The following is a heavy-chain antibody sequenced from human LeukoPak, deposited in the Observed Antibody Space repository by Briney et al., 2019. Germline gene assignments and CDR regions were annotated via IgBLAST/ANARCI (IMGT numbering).Heavy chain of an antibody. D-gene: IGHD3-22*01. Sequence: GGSLRLSCAGFGFTFNSYAMTWVRQAPGKGLKWVSGISGSGGTTYYADSVKGRLTISRDNFNNTLYLQMNSMRVEDTALYFCAKGVVDYYDSSGYYPSDLWGQGTLVTVSS. CDR3: AKGVVDYYDSSGYYPSDL. V-gene: IGHV3-23*01. J-gene: IGHJ5*02. CDR1: GFTFNSYA. CDR2: ISGSGGTT.